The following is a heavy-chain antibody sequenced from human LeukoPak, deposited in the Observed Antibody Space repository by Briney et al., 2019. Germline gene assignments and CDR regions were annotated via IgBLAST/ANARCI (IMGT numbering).Heavy chain of an antibody. CDR2: TNSDGSST. CDR1: GFTFSGHW. CDR3: AKRNTMVRGGPCFDY. J-gene: IGHJ4*02. Sequence: GGSLRLSCAVSGFTFSGHWMFWVRQAPGKGLVWVSSTNSDGSSTGYTDSVKGRFTVSRDNSKDTLYLQMNDLRPDDTAIYYCAKRNTMVRGGPCFDYWGQGLLVTVSS. V-gene: IGHV3-74*01. D-gene: IGHD3-10*01.